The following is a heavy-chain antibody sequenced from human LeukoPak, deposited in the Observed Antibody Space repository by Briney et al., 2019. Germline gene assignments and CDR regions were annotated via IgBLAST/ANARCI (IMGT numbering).Heavy chain of an antibody. CDR3: ARLLGYCSSTSCPKGPWFDP. D-gene: IGHD2-2*01. Sequence: SETLSLTCTVSVGSISSSSYYWGWIRQPPGKWLEWIGSICYSGSTYYNPSLKSRVTISVDASKNQFSLKLSSVTAADTAVYYCARLLGYCSSTSCPKGPWFDPWGQGTLVTVSS. CDR1: VGSISSSSYY. CDR2: ICYSGST. V-gene: IGHV4-39*01. J-gene: IGHJ5*02.